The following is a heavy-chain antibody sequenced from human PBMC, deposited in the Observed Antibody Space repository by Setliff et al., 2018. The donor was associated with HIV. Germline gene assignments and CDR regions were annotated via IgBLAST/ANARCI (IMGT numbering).Heavy chain of an antibody. CDR1: GGTFSSYA. CDR3: ARALLTAMVTFDY. D-gene: IGHD5-18*01. Sequence: ASVKVSCKASGGTFSSYAISWVRQAPGQGLEWMGWISAYNGNTNYAQKLQGRVTMTRNTSISTAYMELSSLRSDDTAVYYCARALLTAMVTFDYWGQGTLVTVSS. J-gene: IGHJ4*02. CDR2: ISAYNGNT. V-gene: IGHV1-18*01.